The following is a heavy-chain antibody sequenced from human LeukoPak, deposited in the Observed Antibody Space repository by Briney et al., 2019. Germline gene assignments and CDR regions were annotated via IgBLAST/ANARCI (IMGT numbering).Heavy chain of an antibody. D-gene: IGHD3-10*01. J-gene: IGHJ4*02. Sequence: GGSLRPSCAASGFSFTTYWMSWVRQAQGKGLEWVANINQDGTEKYYVESVKGRFTISRDNGKNSLYLQMNSPRVEDTAVYYCAKLAKYFYGAETFYFFEHWGQGTPVTASS. CDR3: AKLAKYFYGAETFYFFEH. CDR1: GFSFTTYW. V-gene: IGHV3-7*01. CDR2: INQDGTEK.